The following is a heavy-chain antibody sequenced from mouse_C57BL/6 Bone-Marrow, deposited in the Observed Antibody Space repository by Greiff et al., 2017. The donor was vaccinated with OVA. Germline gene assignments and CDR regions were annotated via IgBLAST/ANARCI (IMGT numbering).Heavy chain of an antibody. D-gene: IGHD2-3*01. J-gene: IGHJ2*01. V-gene: IGHV1-69*01. CDR2: IDPSDSYT. Sequence: VQLQQPGAELVMPGASVKLSCKASGYTFTSYWMHWVKQRPGQGLEWIGEIDPSDSYTNYNQKFKGKSTLTVDKSSSTAYMQLSSLTSEDSAVYYCARDDGYYLFDYWGQGTTLTVSS. CDR3: ARDDGYYLFDY. CDR1: GYTFTSYW.